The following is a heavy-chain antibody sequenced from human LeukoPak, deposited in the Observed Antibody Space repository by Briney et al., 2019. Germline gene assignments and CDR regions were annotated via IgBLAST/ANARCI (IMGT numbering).Heavy chain of an antibody. CDR1: GFTFGTYW. CDR3: ASGGIYYGAAFDF. Sequence: GGSLRLSCGASGFTFGTYWMHWVRQAPGKGLEWVSGINWNGGSTGYADSVKGRFTISRDNAKNSLYLQMNSLRAEDTALYYCASGGIYYGAAFDFWGQGTLVTVSS. D-gene: IGHD1-26*01. CDR2: INWNGGST. J-gene: IGHJ4*02. V-gene: IGHV3-20*04.